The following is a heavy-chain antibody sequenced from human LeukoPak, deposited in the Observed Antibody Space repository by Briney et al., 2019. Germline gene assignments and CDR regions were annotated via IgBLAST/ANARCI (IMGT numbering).Heavy chain of an antibody. CDR3: ARFAVHRRIAVTGQFGLDY. V-gene: IGHV1-46*01. CDR1: GYTFTGYY. D-gene: IGHD6-19*01. Sequence: ASVKVSCKASGYTFTGYYMHWVRQAPGQGLERMGIINPSGGTTNYAQKFQGRVTMTRDTSTSTVYMELSSLRSEDTAVYYCARFAVHRRIAVTGQFGLDYWGRGTLVTVSS. CDR2: INPSGGTT. J-gene: IGHJ4*02.